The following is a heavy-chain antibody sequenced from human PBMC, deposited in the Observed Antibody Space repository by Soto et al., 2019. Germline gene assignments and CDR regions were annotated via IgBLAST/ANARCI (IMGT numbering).Heavy chain of an antibody. D-gene: IGHD2-15*01. CDR2: INHSGST. V-gene: IGHV4-34*01. J-gene: IGHJ6*03. CDR1: GGSFSGYY. Sequence: PSETLSLTCAVYGGSFSGYYWSWIRQPPGKGLEWIGEINHSGSTNYNPSLKSRVTISVDTSKNQFSLKLSSVTAADTAVYYCARGCSGGSCYYSMDVWGKGTTVTVSS. CDR3: ARGCSGGSCYYSMDV.